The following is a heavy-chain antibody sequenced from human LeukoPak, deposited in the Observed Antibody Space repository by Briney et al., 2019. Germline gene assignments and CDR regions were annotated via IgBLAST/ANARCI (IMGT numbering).Heavy chain of an antibody. CDR1: GFTFRNAS. J-gene: IGHJ4*02. D-gene: IGHD5-18*01. CDR3: ARRDTTMVRVDY. CDR2: IKSKTDGGTT. V-gene: IGHV3-15*01. Sequence: PGRSLRLSCAASGFTFRNASMSWVRQAPGKGLEWVGRIKSKTDGGTTDYAAPVKGRFTISRDDSKNTLYLQINSLTTEDTAVYFCARRDTTMVRVDYWGQGTLVTVSS.